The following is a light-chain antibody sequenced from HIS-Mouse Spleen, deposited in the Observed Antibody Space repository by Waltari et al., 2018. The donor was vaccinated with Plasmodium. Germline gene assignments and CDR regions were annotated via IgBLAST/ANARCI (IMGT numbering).Light chain of an antibody. CDR2: SNN. CDR3: AAWDDSLNGVV. V-gene: IGLV1-44*01. CDR1: SPNIGSNT. Sequence: QSVLTQPPSASGTPGQRVTIPCSGSSPNIGSNTVNWYQQLPGTAPKLLIYSNNQRPSGVPARFSGSKSGTSASLAISGLQSEDEADYYCAAWDDSLNGVVFGGGTKLTVL. J-gene: IGLJ2*01.